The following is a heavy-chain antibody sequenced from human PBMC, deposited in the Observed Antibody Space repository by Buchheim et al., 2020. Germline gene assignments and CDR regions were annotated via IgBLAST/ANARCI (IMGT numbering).Heavy chain of an antibody. CDR2: ISYDGSNK. D-gene: IGHD3-10*01. J-gene: IGHJ6*02. Sequence: QVQLVESGGGVVQPGRSLRLSCAASGFTFSSYAMHWGRQAPGKGLEWVAVISYDGSNKYYADSVKGRLTISRDNSKNTLYLQMNRLRAEDTAVYYCARGLSGSGSYYYYGMDVWGQGT. V-gene: IGHV3-30-3*01. CDR3: ARGLSGSGSYYYYGMDV. CDR1: GFTFSSYA.